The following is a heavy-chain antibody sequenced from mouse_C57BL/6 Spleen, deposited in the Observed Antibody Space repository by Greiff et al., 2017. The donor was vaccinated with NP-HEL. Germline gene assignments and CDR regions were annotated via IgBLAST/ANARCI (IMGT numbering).Heavy chain of an antibody. CDR2: IDPETGGT. Sequence: VQLQQSGAELVRPGASVTLSCKASGYTFTDYEMHWVKQTPVHGLEWIGAIDPETGGTAYNQKFQGKAILTADKSSSTAYMELRSLTSEDSAVYYCTRERQLRQYYFDYWGQGTTLTVSS. CDR1: GYTFTDYE. D-gene: IGHD3-2*02. J-gene: IGHJ2*01. V-gene: IGHV1-15*01. CDR3: TRERQLRQYYFDY.